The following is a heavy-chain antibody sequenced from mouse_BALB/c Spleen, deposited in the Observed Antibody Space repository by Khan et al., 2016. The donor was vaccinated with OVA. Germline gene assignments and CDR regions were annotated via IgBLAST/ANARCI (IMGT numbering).Heavy chain of an antibody. CDR2: INPYNAGT. CDR1: GYTFTNYV. D-gene: IGHD4-1*01. V-gene: IGHV1S136*01. CDR3: AREASSWDFSFPY. J-gene: IGHJ3*01. Sequence: VQLQQSGPELVEPGASVKMSCKASGYTFTNYVMHWVKQKPGQGLEWIGYINPYNAGTRYNEKFKGKATLTSDISSTTAYMELISLTSEDSAFYYCAREASSWDFSFPYWGQGTLVTVST.